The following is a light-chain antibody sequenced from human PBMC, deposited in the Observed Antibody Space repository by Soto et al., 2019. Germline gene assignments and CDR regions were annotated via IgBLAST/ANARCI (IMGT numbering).Light chain of an antibody. CDR2: EVX. Sequence: QSALTQPASVSGSPGQSITISCTGTSSDVGGYNYVSWYQQYPGKAPKFMIYEVXNRPSXVXNRFSGSKSGNTASLTISGXXXXXXXXYYCSSYTSSSTLVVFGGGTKLTVL. CDR1: SSDVGGYNY. J-gene: IGLJ2*01. V-gene: IGLV2-14*01. CDR3: SSYTSSSTLVV.